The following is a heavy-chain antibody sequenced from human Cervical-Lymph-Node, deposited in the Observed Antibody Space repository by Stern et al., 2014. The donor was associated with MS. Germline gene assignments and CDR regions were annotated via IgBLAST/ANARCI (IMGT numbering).Heavy chain of an antibody. Sequence: QVQLQESGPGLVKPSQTLSLTCTVSGGPISSRGYYWSWIRQVPGKGLEWIAHIYDSGISDYSPSLKSRTTISVDTSKNQFSLKLISVTAADTAVYYCARDNQRGLAYGLDFWGPGTTVTVSS. CDR3: ARDNQRGLAYGLDF. J-gene: IGHJ6*02. CDR1: GGPISSRGYY. V-gene: IGHV4-31*03. D-gene: IGHD2-2*01. CDR2: IYDSGIS.